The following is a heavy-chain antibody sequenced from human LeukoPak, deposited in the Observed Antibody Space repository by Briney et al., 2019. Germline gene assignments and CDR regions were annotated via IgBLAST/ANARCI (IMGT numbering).Heavy chain of an antibody. CDR1: GFTFGDCA. CDR3: TRDRLRWHDY. J-gene: IGHJ4*02. Sequence: GGSLRLSCTASGFTFGDCAMSWVRQAPGKGLEWVGFIRSKAYGGTTEYAASVKGRFTISRDDSKSIAYLQMNSLKTEDTAVYYCTRDRLRWHDYWGQGTLVTVSS. D-gene: IGHD4-23*01. CDR2: IRSKAYGGTT. V-gene: IGHV3-49*04.